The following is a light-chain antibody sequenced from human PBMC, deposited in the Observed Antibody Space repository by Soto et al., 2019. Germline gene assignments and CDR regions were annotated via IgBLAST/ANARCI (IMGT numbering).Light chain of an antibody. CDR1: QSVLYNYNNKNY. J-gene: IGKJ1*01. Sequence: DIVMTQSPDSLAVSLGEGATINCKSSQSVLYNYNNKNYFAWYQHKPGKPPKLLLYWASTRESGVPDRFSGSGSETDFTLTISSLQAEDLAVYYCQQYYSTWTFGQGTKVDIK. V-gene: IGKV4-1*01. CDR2: WAS. CDR3: QQYYSTWT.